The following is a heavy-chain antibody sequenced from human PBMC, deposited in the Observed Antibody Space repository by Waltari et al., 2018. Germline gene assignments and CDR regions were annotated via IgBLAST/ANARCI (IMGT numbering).Heavy chain of an antibody. CDR2: IYTSGST. J-gene: IGHJ6*02. CDR3: ARLRYDYYYGMDV. CDR1: GGSISSGSYY. V-gene: IGHV4-61*02. D-gene: IGHD3-10*01. Sequence: QVQLQESGPGLVKPSQTLSLTCTVSGGSISSGSYYWSWIRQPAGKGLEWIGRIYTSGSTNYNPPLKSRVTISVDTSKNQFSLKLSSVTAADTAVYYCARLRYDYYYGMDVWGQGTTVTVSS.